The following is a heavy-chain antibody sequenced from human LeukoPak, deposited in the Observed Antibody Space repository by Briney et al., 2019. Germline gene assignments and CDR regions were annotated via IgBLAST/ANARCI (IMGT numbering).Heavy chain of an antibody. CDR2: IVVSSGNT. Sequence: SVKVSCKASAFTFTSSAMQWVRHARGQRLEWIGCIVVSSGNTNYAQKFQERVTITRDMATSTAYMELSSFRSEDTAVYYCASVPDRYYYYGMDVWGQGTTVSVSS. CDR3: ASVPDRYYYYGMDV. J-gene: IGHJ6*02. V-gene: IGHV1-58*02. D-gene: IGHD2-2*01. CDR1: AFTFTSSA.